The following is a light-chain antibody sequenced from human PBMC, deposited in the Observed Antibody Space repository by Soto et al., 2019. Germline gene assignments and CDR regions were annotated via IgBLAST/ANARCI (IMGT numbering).Light chain of an antibody. CDR1: QSIGVW. CDR2: DAS. CDR3: QQYDISSGT. Sequence: DIQMTQSPSTLSSSVGDRVTITCRASQSIGVWLAWYQQKPGRAPKLLIYDASTLQRGVPSRFSGSGSGTECTLNISSLQPEDFATYYCQQYDISSGTFGQGTKVDIK. V-gene: IGKV1-5*01. J-gene: IGKJ1*01.